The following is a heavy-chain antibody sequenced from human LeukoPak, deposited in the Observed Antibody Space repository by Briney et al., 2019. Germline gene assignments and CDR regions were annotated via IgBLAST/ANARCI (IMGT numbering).Heavy chain of an antibody. J-gene: IGHJ4*02. Sequence: GESLQISCKGSGYTFTSYWIGWVRQMPGKGLEWMGIIYPGDSDTRYSPSFQGQVTISADKSSSTAYLQWSSLKASDTAMYYCARRTTVVTPCDYWGQGTLVTVSS. CDR2: IYPGDSDT. V-gene: IGHV5-51*01. D-gene: IGHD4-23*01. CDR1: GYTFTSYW. CDR3: ARRTTVVTPCDY.